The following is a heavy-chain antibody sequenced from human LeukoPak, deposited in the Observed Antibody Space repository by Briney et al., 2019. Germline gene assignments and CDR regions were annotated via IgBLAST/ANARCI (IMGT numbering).Heavy chain of an antibody. V-gene: IGHV4-31*03. Sequence: SQTLSLTCTVSGGSISSGGYYWSWIRQHPGKGLEWIGYIYYSGSTYYNPSLKSRVTISVDTSKNQFSLKLSSVTAADTAVYYCARGPRQRYYYYYGMDVWGQGTTVTVSS. CDR2: IYYSGST. CDR1: GGSISSGGYY. D-gene: IGHD6-25*01. CDR3: ARGPRQRYYYYYGMDV. J-gene: IGHJ6*02.